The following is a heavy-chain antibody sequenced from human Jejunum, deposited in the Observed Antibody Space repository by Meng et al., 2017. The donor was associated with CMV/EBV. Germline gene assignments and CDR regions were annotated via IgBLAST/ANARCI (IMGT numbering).Heavy chain of an antibody. Sequence: FNSYGITWVRQAPGQGLEWVGWISSYNRNTNYAQKFRGRVTLTTDTSTSIAYMELRSLRSDDTAVYYCATIAYCGGDCYKVHPLYDHWGQGTPVTVSS. J-gene: IGHJ5*02. CDR2: ISSYNRNT. CDR1: FNSYG. D-gene: IGHD2-21*01. V-gene: IGHV1-18*01. CDR3: ATIAYCGGDCYKVHPLYDH.